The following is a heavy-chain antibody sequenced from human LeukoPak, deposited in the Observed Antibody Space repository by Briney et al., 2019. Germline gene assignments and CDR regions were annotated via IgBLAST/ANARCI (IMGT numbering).Heavy chain of an antibody. V-gene: IGHV4-39*01. CDR3: ARHVPSMIVVVTPYFDY. J-gene: IGHJ4*02. CDR1: GGSISSSTYY. CDR2: IYDSGRT. D-gene: IGHD3-22*01. Sequence: SETLSLSCTVSGGSISSSTYYWGCIRPPPGKGLEWIGSIYDSGRTYYNPSLKSRVTISIDTSKNQFSLKLSSVTAADTTVYYCARHVPSMIVVVTPYFDYWGQGTLVTVSS.